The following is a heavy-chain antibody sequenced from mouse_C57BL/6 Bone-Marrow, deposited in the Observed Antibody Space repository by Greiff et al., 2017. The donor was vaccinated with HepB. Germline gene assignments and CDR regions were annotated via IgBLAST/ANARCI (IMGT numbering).Heavy chain of an antibody. CDR3: ARGAGGDY. Sequence: DVMLVESGGDLVKPGGSLKLSCAASGFTFSSYGMSWVRQTPDKRLEWVATISSGGSYTYYPDSVKGRFTISRDNAKNTLYLQMGSLKSEDTARYYGARGAGGDYWGQGTTLTVSS. CDR2: ISSGGSYT. V-gene: IGHV5-6*02. J-gene: IGHJ2*01. CDR1: GFTFSSYG.